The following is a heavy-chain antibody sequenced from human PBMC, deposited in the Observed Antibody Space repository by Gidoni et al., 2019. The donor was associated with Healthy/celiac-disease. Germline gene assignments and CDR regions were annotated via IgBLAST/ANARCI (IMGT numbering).Heavy chain of an antibody. CDR3: AKDIGFCGSCQRSGGMDV. D-gene: IGHD2-15*01. CDR1: GFTFVDYA. V-gene: IGHV3-9*01. J-gene: IGHJ6*02. CDR2: ITWNSGTI. Sequence: EVQLVESGGGLVQPGRSLRLSCAASGFTFVDYAMHWVRQAPGKGLAWVSGITWNSGTIGYADSVKGRFTISRDNAKNSLYLQMNSLRPEDTALYYCAKDIGFCGSCQRSGGMDVWGQGTTVTVSS.